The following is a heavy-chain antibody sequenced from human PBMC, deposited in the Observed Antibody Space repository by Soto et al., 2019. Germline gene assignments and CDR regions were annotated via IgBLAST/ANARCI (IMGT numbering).Heavy chain of an antibody. D-gene: IGHD5-18*01. CDR2: IVVGSGNT. V-gene: IGHV1-58*01. CDR3: AAETTDTAMATYYFDY. J-gene: IGHJ4*02. CDR1: GFTFTSSA. Sequence: SVKVSCKASGFTFTSSAVQWVRQARGQRREWIGWIVVGSGNTNYAQKFQERVTITRDMSTSTAYMELSSLRSEDTAVYYCAAETTDTAMATYYFDYWGQGTLVTVSS.